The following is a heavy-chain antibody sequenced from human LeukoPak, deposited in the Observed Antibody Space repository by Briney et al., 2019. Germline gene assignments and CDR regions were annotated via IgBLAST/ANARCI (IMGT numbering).Heavy chain of an antibody. Sequence: GGSLRLSCAASGFTFSSYAMSWVRQAPGKGLEWVSAISGSGGSTYYADSVKGRFTISRDNSKNTLYLLMNSLRAEDTAVYYCAKGANWNSEGNWFDPWGQGTLVTVSS. CDR3: AKGANWNSEGNWFDP. CDR1: GFTFSSYA. J-gene: IGHJ5*02. CDR2: ISGSGGST. D-gene: IGHD1-7*01. V-gene: IGHV3-23*01.